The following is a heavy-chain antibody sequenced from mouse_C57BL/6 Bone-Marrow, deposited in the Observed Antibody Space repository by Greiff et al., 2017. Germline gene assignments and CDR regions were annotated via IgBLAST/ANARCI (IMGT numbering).Heavy chain of an antibody. CDR3: SSFDGNYFDF. CDR1: GFNIKDDY. D-gene: IGHD2-3*01. Sequence: VQLQQSGAELVRPGASVKLSCTASGFNIKDDYIHWVKQRPEQGLEWIGWIDPEIGDTEYASKFQGKATITSDTSSNTAYLPLSSLTSEDPAVYYCSSFDGNYFDFWGQGTPLTVAS. J-gene: IGHJ2*01. CDR2: IDPEIGDT. V-gene: IGHV14-4*01.